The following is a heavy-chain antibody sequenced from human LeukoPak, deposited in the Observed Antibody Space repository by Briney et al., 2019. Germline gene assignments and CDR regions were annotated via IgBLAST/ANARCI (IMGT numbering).Heavy chain of an antibody. CDR3: ARGIGRFGELFDAYDI. V-gene: IGHV1-18*01. Sequence: GASVKVSCKATGSTFTSYGLSWVRQAPGQRLEWMGGVSAYNGKTNHAQNFQGRVTMTTDAPTSTAYMELRSLRSDDTAVYYCARGIGRFGELFDAYDIWGQGTMVTVSS. J-gene: IGHJ3*02. CDR2: VSAYNGKT. CDR1: GSTFTSYG. D-gene: IGHD3-10*01.